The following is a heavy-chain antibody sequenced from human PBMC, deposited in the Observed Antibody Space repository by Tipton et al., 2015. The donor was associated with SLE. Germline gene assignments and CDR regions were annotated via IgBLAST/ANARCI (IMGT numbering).Heavy chain of an antibody. CDR3: ARARSDDTFWTYYFYFFCYIDV. Sequence: LRLSCTVSGDSVSSTNYYWAWIRQPPGKGLEWVGTIFNTGTTYYNSSLKSRVAISADTSKNQFSLTLMSVTGADTAAYFCARARSDDTFWTYYFYFFCYIDVWGKASTVTVSS. CDR1: GDSVSSTNYY. V-gene: IGHV4-39*07. CDR2: IFNTGTT. D-gene: IGHD3/OR15-3a*01. J-gene: IGHJ6*03.